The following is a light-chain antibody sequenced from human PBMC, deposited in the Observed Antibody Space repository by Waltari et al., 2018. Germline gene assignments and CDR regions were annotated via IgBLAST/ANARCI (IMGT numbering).Light chain of an antibody. CDR1: QSLFYSSDNKDY. Sequence: DIVMTQSPDSLAVSLGERATINCKSSQSLFYSSDNKDYLGWYQQRPGPHPKLLIYWASTPASGVPDRFSGSWSGTDFTLTISRLQAEDVAVYYCLQYFGTPRTFGQGTKLEIK. V-gene: IGKV4-1*01. CDR2: WAS. CDR3: LQYFGTPRT. J-gene: IGKJ2*01.